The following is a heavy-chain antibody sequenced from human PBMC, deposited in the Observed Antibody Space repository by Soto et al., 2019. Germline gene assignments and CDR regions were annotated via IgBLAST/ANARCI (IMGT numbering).Heavy chain of an antibody. Sequence: GGSLRLSCAASGFTFSSYGMHWVRQAPGKGLEWVAVISYDGSNKYYADSVKGRFTISRDNSKNTLYLQMNSLRAEDTAVYYCAKAFSPVLRFLEWLPALYYMDVWGKGTTVTVSS. CDR1: GFTFSSYG. CDR3: AKAFSPVLRFLEWLPALYYMDV. D-gene: IGHD3-3*01. V-gene: IGHV3-30*18. J-gene: IGHJ6*03. CDR2: ISYDGSNK.